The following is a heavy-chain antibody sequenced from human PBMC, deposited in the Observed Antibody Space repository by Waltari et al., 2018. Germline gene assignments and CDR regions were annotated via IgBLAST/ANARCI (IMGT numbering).Heavy chain of an antibody. J-gene: IGHJ6*02. CDR1: GFTFGAHA. Sequence: EVQLVESGGGLVQPGRSLRLSCTTSGFTFGAHALSWFRQAPGKGLEWVGFIRSKIYGGTADYAASVKGRFTVSRDDSKSIAYLQKDSLKTEDTAVYYCSRVSASGDGMDVWDQGTTVTVSS. CDR2: IRSKIYGGTA. V-gene: IGHV3-49*03. D-gene: IGHD3-16*01. CDR3: SRVSASGDGMDV.